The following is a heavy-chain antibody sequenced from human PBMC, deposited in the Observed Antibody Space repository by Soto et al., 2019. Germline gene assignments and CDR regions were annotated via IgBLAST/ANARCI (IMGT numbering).Heavy chain of an antibody. J-gene: IGHJ5*01. CDR1: GITFSSYC. V-gene: IGHV3-30*18. D-gene: IGHD3-10*01. CDR3: AKDPAVGYYGSGSYYNFGWFDS. CDR2: ISYDGRNE. Sequence: PXGSLIISWASSGITFSSYCIHLVLQAPGKGLEWVSVISYDGRNEYYADSVKGRFTISRDNSKNTVYLQMNSLRPEDTAVYYCAKDPAVGYYGSGSYYNFGWFDSWGQGSLVTVSS.